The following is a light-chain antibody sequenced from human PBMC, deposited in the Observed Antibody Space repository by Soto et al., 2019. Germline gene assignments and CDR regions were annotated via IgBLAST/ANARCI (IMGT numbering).Light chain of an antibody. Sequence: DIQMTQSPSTLSASVGDRVTITCRASQSVSNWLARYQQKPGKAPKILIYKASSLESGVPSRFSGSGSGTEFTLTISSLRPDDFATYYCQHYNGYRWTFGQGTKVDIK. CDR3: QHYNGYRWT. CDR1: QSVSNW. CDR2: KAS. V-gene: IGKV1-5*03. J-gene: IGKJ1*01.